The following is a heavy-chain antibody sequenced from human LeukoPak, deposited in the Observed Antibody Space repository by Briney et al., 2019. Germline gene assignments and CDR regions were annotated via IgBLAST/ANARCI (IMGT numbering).Heavy chain of an antibody. Sequence: SETLSLTCTVSGGSISSYYWSWVRQPPGKGLEWIGYIYYSGSTNYNPSSKSGVTISLEPPKNQFSLKLSSLPLADPADIYCGRGQVSGKNGIYGPTSFSGFDPWGQGTLVTVSS. CDR2: IYYSGST. V-gene: IGHV4-59*01. CDR3: GRGQVSGKNGIYGPTSFSGFDP. J-gene: IGHJ5*02. D-gene: IGHD1-26*01. CDR1: GGSISSYY.